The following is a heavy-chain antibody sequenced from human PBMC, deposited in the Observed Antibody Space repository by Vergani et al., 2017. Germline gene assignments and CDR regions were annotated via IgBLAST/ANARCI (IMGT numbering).Heavy chain of an antibody. V-gene: IGHV3-23*01. J-gene: IGHJ4*02. CDR1: GFTFSDYA. CDR3: GRGSDNYN. D-gene: IGHD5-24*01. CDR2: ISGSGGNT. Sequence: EMQLLESGGGLVQPGGSLRLSCAASGFTFSDYAMNWGRQAPGKGLEWVSSISGSGGNTYYADSVKGRFTISRDNSKNVLSLQMNSLRAEDTAVYYCGRGSDNYNWGQGTLVTVSS.